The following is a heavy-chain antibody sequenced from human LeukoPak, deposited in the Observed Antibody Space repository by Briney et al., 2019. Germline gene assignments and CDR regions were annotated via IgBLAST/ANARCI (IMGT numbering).Heavy chain of an antibody. CDR3: ARGDYNDFPYWFDP. CDR1: GGSISSGEYY. Sequence: PSETLSLTCTVSGGSISSGEYYWSWIRQPPGKGLEWIGYIYHSGDTYYNRPLKNRITISKDTSKNQFSLRLSSVTAADTAVYYCARGDYNDFPYWFDPGAREPWSPSPQ. V-gene: IGHV4-30-4*01. D-gene: IGHD3-3*01. J-gene: IGHJ5*02. CDR2: IYHSGDT.